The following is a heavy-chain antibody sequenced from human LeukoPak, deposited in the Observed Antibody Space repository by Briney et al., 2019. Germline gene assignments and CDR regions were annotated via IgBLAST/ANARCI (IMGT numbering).Heavy chain of an antibody. CDR2: IYHSGTT. D-gene: IGHD4-17*01. CDR3: ARRGVYGDYSFDY. J-gene: IGHJ4*02. Sequence: KPSETLSLACTVSGYSISNDYYWTWLRQPPGKGLEWIGGIYHSGTTYYNPSLKGRVSISLDTSKTQFSLKLSSVTAADTAVYYCARRGVYGDYSFDYWGQGTLVTVSS. CDR1: GYSISNDYY. V-gene: IGHV4-38-2*02.